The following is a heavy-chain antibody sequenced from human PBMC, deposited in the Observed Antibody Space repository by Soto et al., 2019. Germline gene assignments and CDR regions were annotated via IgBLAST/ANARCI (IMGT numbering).Heavy chain of an antibody. Sequence: SETLSLTCTVSGGSISSYYWSWIRQPPGKGLEWIGYIYYSGSTNYNPSLKSRVTISVDTSKNQFSLKLSSMTAADTAVYYCARHSGCSSTSCYERGSYYYYYMDVWGKGTTVTVSS. V-gene: IGHV4-59*08. D-gene: IGHD2-2*01. CDR3: ARHSGCSSTSCYERGSYYYYYMDV. CDR1: GGSISSYY. CDR2: IYYSGST. J-gene: IGHJ6*03.